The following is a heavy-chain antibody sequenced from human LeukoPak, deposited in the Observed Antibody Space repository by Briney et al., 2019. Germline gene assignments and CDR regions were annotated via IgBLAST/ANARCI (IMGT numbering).Heavy chain of an antibody. J-gene: IGHJ4*02. D-gene: IGHD5-24*01. CDR3: ARLAKTRRDGYNFGFDS. CDR2: IYPDDSDT. V-gene: IGHV5-51*01. CDR1: GYSFTNYW. Sequence: GESLKISCKVSGYSFTNYWIGWVRQMPGKGLEWMGIIYPDDSDTRQSPSFQGQVTMSADKSISTAYLQWSSLEASDSATYYCARLAKTRRDGYNFGFDSWGQGTLVTVSS.